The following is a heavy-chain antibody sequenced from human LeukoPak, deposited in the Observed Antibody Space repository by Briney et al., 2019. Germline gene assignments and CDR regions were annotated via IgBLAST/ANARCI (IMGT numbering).Heavy chain of an antibody. CDR3: AREPYDILTGHER. D-gene: IGHD3-9*01. Sequence: SVKVSCKASGGTFSSYAISWVRQAPGQGLEWMGRIIPIFGTANYAQKFQGRVTITTDESTSTAYMELSSLRSEDTAVYYCAREPYDILTGHERWGQGTLVTVSS. CDR1: GGTFSSYA. J-gene: IGHJ4*02. CDR2: IIPIFGTA. V-gene: IGHV1-69*05.